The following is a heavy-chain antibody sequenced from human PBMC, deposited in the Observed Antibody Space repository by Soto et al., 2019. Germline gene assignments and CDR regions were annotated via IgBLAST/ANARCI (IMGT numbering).Heavy chain of an antibody. CDR2: INHSGST. CDR1: GGSFSGYY. D-gene: IGHD4-17*01. J-gene: IGHJ4*02. V-gene: IGHV4-34*01. Sequence: SETLSLTCAVYGGSFSGYYWSWIRQPPGKGLEWIGEINHSGSTNYNPSLKSRVTISVDTSKNQFSLRLSSVTAADTAVYYCARVADDYGDYVILDYWGQGTLVTVSS. CDR3: ARVADDYGDYVILDY.